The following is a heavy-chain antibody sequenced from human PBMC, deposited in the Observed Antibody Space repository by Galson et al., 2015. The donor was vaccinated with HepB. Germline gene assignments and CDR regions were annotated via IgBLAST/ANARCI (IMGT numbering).Heavy chain of an antibody. CDR3: ASDSPRGCLEWFDISAAAYFGMDV. D-gene: IGHD3-3*01. V-gene: IGHV3-74*01. Sequence: SLRLSCAASGFTLSRSCLHWVRQAPGRGLVWVSRISGDGRTTSYADSVRGRFTISRYNAKNTLFLQMNTSRVEDTAVYYCASDSPRGCLEWFDISAAAYFGMDVRGQGTTVTVSS. CDR1: GFTLSRSC. CDR2: ISGDGRTT. J-gene: IGHJ6*02.